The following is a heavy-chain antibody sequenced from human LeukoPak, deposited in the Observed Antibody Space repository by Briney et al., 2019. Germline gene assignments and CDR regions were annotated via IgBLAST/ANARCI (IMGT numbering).Heavy chain of an antibody. Sequence: ASVKVSCKVSGYTLTELSMHWVRQAPGKGLEGMGGFVPEDGETIYAQKFQGRVTMTEDTSTDTAYMELSSLRSEDTAVYYCATVSGLYDIFTYFDYWGQGTLVTVSS. J-gene: IGHJ4*02. V-gene: IGHV1-24*01. D-gene: IGHD3-9*01. CDR1: GYTLTELS. CDR2: FVPEDGET. CDR3: ATVSGLYDIFTYFDY.